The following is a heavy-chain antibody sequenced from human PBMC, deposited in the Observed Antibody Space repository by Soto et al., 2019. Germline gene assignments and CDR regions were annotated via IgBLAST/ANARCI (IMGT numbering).Heavy chain of an antibody. CDR1: GFTFSSYA. V-gene: IGHV3-30*04. CDR3: ASASALTGDRVYYFDY. CDR2: ISYDGSNK. D-gene: IGHD7-27*01. J-gene: IGHJ4*02. Sequence: GGSLRLSCAASGFTFSSYAMHWVRQAPGKGLEWVAVISYDGSNKYYADSVKGRFTITRDNSKNTLYLQMNSLRAEDTVVYYCASASALTGDRVYYFDYWGQGTLVTVSS.